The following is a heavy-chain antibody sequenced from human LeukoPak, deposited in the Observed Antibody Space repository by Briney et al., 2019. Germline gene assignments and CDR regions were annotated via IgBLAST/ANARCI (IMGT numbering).Heavy chain of an antibody. V-gene: IGHV2-70*11. CDR3: AQAENFDY. Sequence: ESGPTLVNPTQTLTLTCTFSGFSLSTSGMCVSWIRQPPGKALEWLARIDWDDDKYYSTSLKTRPTISKDTSKNQVVLTMTNMDPVDTATYYCAQAENFDYWGQGTLVTVSS. CDR1: GFSLSTSGMC. J-gene: IGHJ4*02. D-gene: IGHD5-24*01. CDR2: IDWDDDK.